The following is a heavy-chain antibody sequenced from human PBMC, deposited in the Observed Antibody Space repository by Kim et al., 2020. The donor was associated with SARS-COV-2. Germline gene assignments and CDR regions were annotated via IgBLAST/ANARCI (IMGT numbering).Heavy chain of an antibody. CDR1: GGSISSSSYY. D-gene: IGHD3-10*01. CDR3: ASFGPRQVDY. V-gene: IGHV4-39*01. J-gene: IGHJ4*02. Sequence: SETLSLTCTVSGGSISSSSYYWGWIRQPPGKGLEWIGSIYYSGSTYYNPSLKSRVTISVDTSKNQFSLKLSSVTAADTAVYYCASFGPRQVDYWGQGTLVTVSS. CDR2: IYYSGST.